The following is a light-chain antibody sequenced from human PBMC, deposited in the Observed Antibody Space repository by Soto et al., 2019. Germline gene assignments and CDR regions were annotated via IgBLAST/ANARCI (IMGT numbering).Light chain of an antibody. CDR3: HQRSNWPRFT. Sequence: EIVLTQSPATLSLSPGERATLSCRASQSVGSSLAWYQQKPGQVPRLLIYDASIRATGIPARFSGSGSGTDFSLTISSLEPEDFAVYYCHQRSNWPRFTFGPGTKVDIK. J-gene: IGKJ3*01. V-gene: IGKV3-11*01. CDR1: QSVGSS. CDR2: DAS.